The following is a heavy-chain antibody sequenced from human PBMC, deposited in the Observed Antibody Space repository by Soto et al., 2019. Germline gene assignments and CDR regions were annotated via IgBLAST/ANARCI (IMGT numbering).Heavy chain of an antibody. CDR1: GFTVSNNY. D-gene: IGHD2-8*02. Sequence: SLRLSCAASGFTVSNNYMRWVRQAPGKGLEWVSIIYSGGSTYYADSVKGRFTISRDNAKNSLYLQMNSLRVEDTAVYYCARDSGPRGYDAFDIWGQGTMVIGSS. J-gene: IGHJ3*02. V-gene: IGHV3-66*01. CDR3: ARDSGPRGYDAFDI. CDR2: IYSGGST.